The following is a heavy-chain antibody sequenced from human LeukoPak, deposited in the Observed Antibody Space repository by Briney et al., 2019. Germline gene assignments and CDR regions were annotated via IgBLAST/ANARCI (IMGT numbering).Heavy chain of an antibody. CDR1: GGSFSGYY. Sequence: SETLSLTCAVYGGSFSGYYWSWIRQPPGKGLEWIGEINHSGSTNYNPSLKSRVTISVDTSKNQFSLKLSSVTAADTAVYYCASTITMVRGVITVLDYWGQGTLVTVSS. CDR2: INHSGST. J-gene: IGHJ4*02. CDR3: ASTITMVRGVITVLDY. D-gene: IGHD3-10*01. V-gene: IGHV4-34*01.